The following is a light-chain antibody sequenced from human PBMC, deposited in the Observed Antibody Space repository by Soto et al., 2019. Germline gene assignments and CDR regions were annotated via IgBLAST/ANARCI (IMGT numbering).Light chain of an antibody. CDR2: DVS. CDR3: CSYAGSYTLV. V-gene: IGLV2-11*01. Sequence: QSALTQPRSVSGSPGQSVTISCTGTSSDVGGYNYVSWYQQHPGKAHKLMIYDVSKRPSGVPDRFSGSKSGNTASLTISGLQAEDEADHYCCSYAGSYTLVFGTGTKLTVL. J-gene: IGLJ1*01. CDR1: SSDVGGYNY.